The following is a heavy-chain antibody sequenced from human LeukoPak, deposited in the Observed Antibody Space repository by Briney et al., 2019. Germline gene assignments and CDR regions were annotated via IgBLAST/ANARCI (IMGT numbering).Heavy chain of an antibody. CDR3: ARVQLGMEPGWFDP. Sequence: SQTLSLTCTVSGGSISSGGYYWSWIRQHPGKGLEWIGYIYYSGSTYYNLSLKSRVTISVDTSKNQFSLKLSSVTAADTAVYYCARVQLGMEPGWFDPWGQGTLVTVSS. J-gene: IGHJ5*02. V-gene: IGHV4-31*03. CDR2: IYYSGST. D-gene: IGHD2-2*01. CDR1: GGSISSGGYY.